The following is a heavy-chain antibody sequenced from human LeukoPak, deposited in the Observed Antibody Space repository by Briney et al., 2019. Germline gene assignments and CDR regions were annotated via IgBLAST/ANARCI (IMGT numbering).Heavy chain of an antibody. CDR3: ARGGGYCSGGSCYRWFDP. V-gene: IGHV4-59*01. J-gene: IGHJ5*02. D-gene: IGHD2-15*01. CDR2: IYYSGST. CDR1: GGSISSYY. Sequence: SETLSLTCTVSGGSISSYYRSWIRQPPGKGLELIGYIYYSGSTNYNPSLKSRVTISVDTSKNQFSLKLSSVTAADTAVYYCARGGGYCSGGSCYRWFDPWGQGTLVTVSS.